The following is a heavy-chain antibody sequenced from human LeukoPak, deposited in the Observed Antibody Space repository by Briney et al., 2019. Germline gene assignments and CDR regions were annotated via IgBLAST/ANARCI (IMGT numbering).Heavy chain of an antibody. J-gene: IGHJ4*02. CDR1: GGSFSGYY. CDR3: ARDRYGRKSLDY. D-gene: IGHD4-17*01. V-gene: IGHV4-34*01. Sequence: PSETLSLTCAVYGGSFSGYYWSWIRQPPGKGLEWIGEINHSGSTNYNPSLKSRVTISVDTSKNQFSLKLSSVTAADTAVYSCARDRYGRKSLDYWGQGTLVTVSS. CDR2: INHSGST.